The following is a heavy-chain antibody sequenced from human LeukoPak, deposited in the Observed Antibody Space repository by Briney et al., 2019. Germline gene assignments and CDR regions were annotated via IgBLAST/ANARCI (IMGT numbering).Heavy chain of an antibody. CDR1: GGSISSYY. J-gene: IGHJ3*02. V-gene: IGHV4-59*08. CDR3: ARQSIAARRAFDI. D-gene: IGHD6-6*01. Sequence: SETLSLTCSVSGGSISSYYWSWIRQPPGKGLEYIGYSYYSGSTDYNPSLKSRVTISVDTSNQFSLMLTSVTAADTAVYYCARQSIAARRAFDIWGQGTMVTVSA. CDR2: SYYSGST.